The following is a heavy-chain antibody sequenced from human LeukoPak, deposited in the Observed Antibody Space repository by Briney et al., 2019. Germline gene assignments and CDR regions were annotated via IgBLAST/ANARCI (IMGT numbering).Heavy chain of an antibody. D-gene: IGHD6-19*01. CDR3: ARDWQWRGGYYFDY. Sequence: PSETLSLTCAVYGGSFSGYYWSWIRQPAGKGLEWIGRIYTSGSTNYNPSLKSRVTMSVDTSKNQFSLKLSSVTAADTAVYYCARDWQWRGGYYFDYWGQGTLVTVSS. J-gene: IGHJ4*02. CDR1: GGSFSGYY. CDR2: IYTSGST. V-gene: IGHV4-4*07.